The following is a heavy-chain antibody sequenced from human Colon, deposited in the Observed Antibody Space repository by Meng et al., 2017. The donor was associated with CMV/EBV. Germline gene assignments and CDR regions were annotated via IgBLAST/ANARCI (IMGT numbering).Heavy chain of an antibody. D-gene: IGHD4-17*01. CDR1: GFTFASHT. CDR2: IASHRSQI. Sequence: GGSLRLSCAASGFTFASHTMTWVRQAPGKGLEWVSSIASHRSQIYYADSMKGRFTISRDDAQNSLHLQMNSLRAEDSAVYYCARVEGSVTSPLDYWGQGTLVTVSS. J-gene: IGHJ4*02. CDR3: ARVEGSVTSPLDY. V-gene: IGHV3-21*01.